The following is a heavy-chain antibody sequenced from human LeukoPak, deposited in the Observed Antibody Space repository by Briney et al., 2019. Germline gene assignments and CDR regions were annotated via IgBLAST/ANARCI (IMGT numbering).Heavy chain of an antibody. D-gene: IGHD6-19*01. J-gene: IGHJ4*02. CDR2: ISSSGGRI. Sequence: GGSLRLSCAASGFTFSRYEMNWVRQAPGKGLECVSYISSSGGRISTADSVKGRFTISRDNAKNSLYLQMNSLRAEDTAVYYCARLTLFPVAGDGGWYWGEGAQVT. CDR3: ARLTLFPVAGDGGWY. CDR1: GFTFSRYE. V-gene: IGHV3-48*03.